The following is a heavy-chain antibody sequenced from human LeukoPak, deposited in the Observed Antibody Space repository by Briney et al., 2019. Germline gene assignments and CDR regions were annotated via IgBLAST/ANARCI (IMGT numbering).Heavy chain of an antibody. CDR1: GDSIGSYF. CDR3: AKHYMGSSYNRGCDC. J-gene: IGHJ4*02. D-gene: IGHD3-10*01. Sequence: ETSETLSLTCTVSGDSIGSYFWSWIRQSPGKGLEWIGYIYYSGRTNYNPSLKSRVTISVDTSKNQFSLKLGSVTAADTAVYYCAKHYMGSSYNRGCDCWGQGTQVTVSS. V-gene: IGHV4-59*08. CDR2: IYYSGRT.